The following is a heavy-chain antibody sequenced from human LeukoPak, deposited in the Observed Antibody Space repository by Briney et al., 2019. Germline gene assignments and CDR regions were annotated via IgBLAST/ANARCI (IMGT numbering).Heavy chain of an antibody. V-gene: IGHV3-23*01. CDR3: AKGGYYGSGTYYNYYFDY. D-gene: IGHD3-10*01. Sequence: GGSLRLSCAASGFTFSTYAMSWFRKAPGRGLEWVPAISGGGGSTYYADSVKGRFTISRDNSKNTLYLQMNSLRAEDTAVYYCAKGGYYGSGTYYNYYFDYWGQGTLVTVSS. J-gene: IGHJ4*02. CDR2: ISGGGGST. CDR1: GFTFSTYA.